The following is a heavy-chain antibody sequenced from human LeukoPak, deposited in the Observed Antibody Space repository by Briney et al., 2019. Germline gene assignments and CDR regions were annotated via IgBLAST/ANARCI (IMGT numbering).Heavy chain of an antibody. CDR1: GFTFSSYA. J-gene: IGHJ4*02. CDR2: ISGSGGST. CDR3: AKGYYDYVLGSYYFDY. Sequence: GGSLRLSCAASGFTFSSYAMSWVRQAPGKGLEWVSAISGSGGSTYYADSVKGRFTISRDNSRDTLYLQMNSLGAEDTAVYYCAKGYYDYVLGSYYFDYWGQGTLVTVSS. D-gene: IGHD3-16*01. V-gene: IGHV3-23*01.